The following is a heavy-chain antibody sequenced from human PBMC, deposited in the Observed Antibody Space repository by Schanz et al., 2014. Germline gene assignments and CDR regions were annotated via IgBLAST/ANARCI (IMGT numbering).Heavy chain of an antibody. CDR1: GITFSDYA. Sequence: VQLVESGGGLVKPGGSLRLSCAASGITFSDYAMSWVRQAPGKGLEWISSMYINSGSTQYADSVKGRFIISRDSSKNTLFLQMNSLRVEDTAIYYCARDEGKDGYNLAFDVWGQGTLVTVSS. J-gene: IGHJ3*01. CDR3: ARDEGKDGYNLAFDV. D-gene: IGHD5-12*01. CDR2: MYINSGST. V-gene: IGHV3-23*04.